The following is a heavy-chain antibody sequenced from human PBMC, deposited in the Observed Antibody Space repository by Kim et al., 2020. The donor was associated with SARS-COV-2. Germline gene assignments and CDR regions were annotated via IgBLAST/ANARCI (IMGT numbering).Heavy chain of an antibody. J-gene: IGHJ4*02. V-gene: IGHV3-30*18. D-gene: IGHD3-16*01. CDR2: ISYDGSNK. CDR1: GFTFSSYG. CDR3: AKDLSPNRGYDYVWGDPTLDY. Sequence: GGSLRLSCAASGFTFSSYGMHWVRQAPGKGLEWVAVISYDGSNKYYADSVKGRFTISRDNSKNTLYLQMNSLRAEDTAVYYCAKDLSPNRGYDYVWGDPTLDYWGQGTLVTVSS.